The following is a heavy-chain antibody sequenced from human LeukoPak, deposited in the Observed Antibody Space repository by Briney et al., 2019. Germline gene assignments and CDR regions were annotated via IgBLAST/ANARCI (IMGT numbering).Heavy chain of an antibody. Sequence: GGSLRLSCAASGFTFTNYALHWVRQAPGKGLEWVAVISYDGTNKYYADSVKGRFTVSRDNSKDTLYLQMNSLRAEDTAVYYCANGIRVPADWGQGTLVTVSS. CDR3: ANGIRVPAD. D-gene: IGHD1-26*01. CDR1: GFTFTNYA. V-gene: IGHV3-30-3*01. J-gene: IGHJ4*02. CDR2: ISYDGTNK.